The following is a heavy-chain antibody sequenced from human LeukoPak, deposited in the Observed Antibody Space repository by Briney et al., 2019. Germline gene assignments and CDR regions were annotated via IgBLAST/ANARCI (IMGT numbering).Heavy chain of an antibody. D-gene: IGHD1-26*01. CDR2: ISSSSSYI. Sequence: GGSLRLSCAASGFTFSSYSLNWVRQAPGKGLEWVSSISSSSSYIYYADSVKGRLTISRDDAKNSLYLQMNSLRAEDTAVYYCARDTTKWELPLSTGWGQGTLVTVSS. CDR1: GFTFSSYS. CDR3: ARDTTKWELPLSTG. J-gene: IGHJ4*02. V-gene: IGHV3-21*01.